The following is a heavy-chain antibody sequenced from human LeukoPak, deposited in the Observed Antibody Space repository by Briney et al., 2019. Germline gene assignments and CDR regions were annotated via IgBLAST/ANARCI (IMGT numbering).Heavy chain of an antibody. V-gene: IGHV4-61*01. CDR2: LYYSGSL. Sequence: SETLSLICTVSGGSVNSGCYYWSWIRRPPGKGLEWIGYLYYSGSLGYNPSLRSQVTMSVDTSNNQFSLKLSSVTAADTAVYYCARGDRVGSSGYYFDNWGQGTLVTVSS. J-gene: IGHJ4*02. CDR3: ARGDRVGSSGYYFDN. CDR1: GGSVNSGCYY. D-gene: IGHD3-10*01.